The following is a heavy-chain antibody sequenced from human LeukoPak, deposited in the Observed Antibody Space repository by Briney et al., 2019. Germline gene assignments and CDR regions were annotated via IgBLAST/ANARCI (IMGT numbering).Heavy chain of an antibody. CDR2: IYYSGST. CDR3: AGRPPPPSSSWYWHYFDY. V-gene: IGHV4-38-2*02. CDR1: GYSINTVYY. J-gene: IGHJ4*02. Sequence: KPSETLSLTCTVSGYSINTVYYWGWIRQPPEKGLEWIGSIYYSGSTYYNPSLKSRVTISVDTSKNQFSLKRSSVTASDTAVYYFAGRPPPPSSSWYWHYFDYWGQGTLVTVSS. D-gene: IGHD6-13*01.